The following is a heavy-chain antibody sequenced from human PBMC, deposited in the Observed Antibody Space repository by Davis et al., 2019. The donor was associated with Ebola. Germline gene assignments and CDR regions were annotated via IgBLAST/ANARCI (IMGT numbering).Heavy chain of an antibody. CDR3: ARGIAAGRWTGAYYYYYGMDV. J-gene: IGHJ6*02. D-gene: IGHD6-25*01. CDR1: GYTFTSYG. V-gene: IGHV1-18*01. Sequence: ASVKVSCKASGYTFTSYGISWVRQAPGQGLEWMGWISAYNGNTNYAQKLQGRVTMTTDTSTSTAYMELSSLRSEDTAVYYCARGIAAGRWTGAYYYYYGMDVWGQGTTVTVSS. CDR2: ISAYNGNT.